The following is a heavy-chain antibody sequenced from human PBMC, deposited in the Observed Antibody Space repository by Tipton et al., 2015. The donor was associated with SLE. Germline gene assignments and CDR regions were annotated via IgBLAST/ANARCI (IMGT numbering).Heavy chain of an antibody. V-gene: IGHV4-31*03. CDR2: IHYSGTT. CDR1: SGSISSGAFY. J-gene: IGHJ3*01. D-gene: IGHD3-16*01. Sequence: TLSLTCTVSSGSISSGAFYWTWIRQHPGKGLEWIGYIHYSGTTNYNPSLKSRVIMLVDTSKNQFSLKLSSVTAADTAVYYCARERGVHDAFDVWGQGTLVTVSS. CDR3: ARERGVHDAFDV.